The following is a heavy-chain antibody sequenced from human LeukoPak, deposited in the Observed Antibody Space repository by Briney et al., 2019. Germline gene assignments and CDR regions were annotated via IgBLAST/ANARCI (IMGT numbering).Heavy chain of an antibody. CDR3: ASSTYYYGSGSYYNLDF. D-gene: IGHD3-10*01. Sequence: GGSLRLSCAASGFTFSSYSMNWVRQAPGKGLEWVSSISSSSSYIYYVDSVKGRFTISRDNAKKSLYLQTNSLRAEDTAVYYCASSTYYYGSGSYYNLDFWGQGTLVTVSS. CDR2: ISSSSSYI. J-gene: IGHJ4*02. CDR1: GFTFSSYS. V-gene: IGHV3-21*01.